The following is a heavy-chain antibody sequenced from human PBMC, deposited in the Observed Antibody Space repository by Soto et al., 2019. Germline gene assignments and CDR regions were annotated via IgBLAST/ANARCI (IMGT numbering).Heavy chain of an antibody. CDR3: ARTPNSSGWYFWYDP. CDR1: GGSISSYY. CDR2: IYYSGST. V-gene: IGHV4-59*01. J-gene: IGHJ5*02. D-gene: IGHD6-19*01. Sequence: SETLSLTCTVFGGSISSYYWSWIRQPPGKGLEWIGYIYYSGSTNYNPSLKSRVTISVDTSKNQFSLKLSSVTAADTAVYYCARTPNSSGWYFWYDPWGQGTLVTSPQ.